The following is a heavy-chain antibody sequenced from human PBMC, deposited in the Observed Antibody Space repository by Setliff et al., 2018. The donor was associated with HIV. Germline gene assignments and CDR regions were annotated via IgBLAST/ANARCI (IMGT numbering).Heavy chain of an antibody. J-gene: IGHJ4*02. CDR1: GGSISRFY. V-gene: IGHV4-4*07. D-gene: IGHD4-17*01. CDR3: ARDEIDGDHHGREARFDY. CDR2: VYADGRT. Sequence: SETLSLTCTVSGGSISRFYWGWIRQSAEKGLEWIGRVYADGRTNYNPSLKSRVTMSLDTSKDQLSLRLRSVTAADTAVYYCARDEIDGDHHGREARFDYWGQGTLVTVSS.